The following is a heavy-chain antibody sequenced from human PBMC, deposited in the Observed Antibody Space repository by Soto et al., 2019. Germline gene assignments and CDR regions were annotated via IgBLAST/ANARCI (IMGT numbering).Heavy chain of an antibody. CDR2: INSGGGST. CDR1: GFTFSSYW. CDR3: ARGEGAGTTSPLLDY. J-gene: IGHJ4*02. D-gene: IGHD1-7*01. V-gene: IGHV3-74*01. Sequence: GGSLRLSCAASGFTFSSYWMHWVRQAPGKGLVWVSLINSGGGSTSYADSVKGRFTISRDNAKNTLYLQMNSLRAEDTAVYYCARGEGAGTTSPLLDYWGQGTLVTVSS.